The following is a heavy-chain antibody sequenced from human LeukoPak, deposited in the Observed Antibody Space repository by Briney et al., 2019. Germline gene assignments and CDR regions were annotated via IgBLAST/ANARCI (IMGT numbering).Heavy chain of an antibody. Sequence: SETLSLTCAVYGGSFSGYYWSWIRQPPGKGLEWIGEINHSGSTNYNPSLKSRVTISVGTSKNQFSLKLSSVTAADTAVYYCARGTTVPYFDYWGQGTLVTVSS. CDR3: ARGTTVPYFDY. CDR1: GGSFSGYY. D-gene: IGHD4-17*01. J-gene: IGHJ4*02. V-gene: IGHV4-34*01. CDR2: INHSGST.